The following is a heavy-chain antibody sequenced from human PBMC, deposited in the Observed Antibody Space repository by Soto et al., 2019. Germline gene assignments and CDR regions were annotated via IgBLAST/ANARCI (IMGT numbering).Heavy chain of an antibody. CDR1: GGTFSSYA. CDR2: IIPIFGTA. CDR3: ARDGVYSSSSGGSFGYYYYYGMDV. V-gene: IGHV1-69*13. J-gene: IGHJ6*02. Sequence: ASVKVSCKASGGTFSSYAISWVRQAPGQGLEWVGGIIPIFGTANYAQKFQGRVTITADESTSTAYMELSSLRSEDTAVYYCARDGVYSSSSGGSFGYYYYYGMDVWGQGTTVTVSS. D-gene: IGHD6-6*01.